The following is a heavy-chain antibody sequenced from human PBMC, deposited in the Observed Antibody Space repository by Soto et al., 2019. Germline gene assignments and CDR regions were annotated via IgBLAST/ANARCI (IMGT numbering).Heavy chain of an antibody. Sequence: EAQLLETGGGLVQPGGSLRLSCAASGFIFSTYAMNWVRQAPGEGLELVSAISSSGGTTFYAESVRGRFTISRDNSVNTLYLQMSSLRTEDTAVYYCAHPRGYGVFDAGDIWGQGTMVTVSS. CDR3: AHPRGYGVFDAGDI. CDR2: ISSSGGTT. CDR1: GFIFSTYA. D-gene: IGHD4-17*01. J-gene: IGHJ3*02. V-gene: IGHV3-23*01.